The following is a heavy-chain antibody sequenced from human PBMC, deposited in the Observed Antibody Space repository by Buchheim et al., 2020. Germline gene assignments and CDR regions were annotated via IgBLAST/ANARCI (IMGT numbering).Heavy chain of an antibody. V-gene: IGHV3-74*01. J-gene: IGHJ6*02. CDR1: GFTFSSYW. CDR3: AREEVRYYYDSSGYYYYYGMDV. Sequence: EVQLVESGGGLVQPGGSLRLSCAASGFTFSSYWMHWVRQAPGKGLVWVSRINSDGSSTSYADSVTGRFTISRDNAKNTLYLQMNSLRAEDTAVYYCAREEVRYYYDSSGYYYYYGMDVWGQGTT. D-gene: IGHD3-22*01. CDR2: INSDGSST.